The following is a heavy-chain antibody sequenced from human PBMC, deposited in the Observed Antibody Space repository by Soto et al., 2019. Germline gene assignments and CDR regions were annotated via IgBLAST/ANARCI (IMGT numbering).Heavy chain of an antibody. J-gene: IGHJ4*01. Sequence: GGSLRLSCAASGFTFTDYYMSWIRQAPGKGLEWLSYIDTSGFNMDYADSVKGRFTISRDNANNSLYLQMNSLRADDTAMYYCASSVYVISAPNDYWGHGSLVTVSS. CDR2: IDTSGFNM. CDR3: ASSVYVISAPNDY. V-gene: IGHV3-11*01. CDR1: GFTFTDYY. D-gene: IGHD3-10*02.